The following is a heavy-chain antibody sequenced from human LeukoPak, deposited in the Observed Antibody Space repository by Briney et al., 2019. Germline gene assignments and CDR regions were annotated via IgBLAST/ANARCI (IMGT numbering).Heavy chain of an antibody. Sequence: SQTLSLTCAISGDSVPSNSAAWNWLPESPSRGLEWLGRTYYRSKWYNDYAVSVKSRITINPDTSKNQFSLQLNSVTPEDTAVYYCARVEMATQRAFDYWGQGTLVTVSS. V-gene: IGHV6-1*01. D-gene: IGHD5-24*01. CDR1: GDSVPSNSAA. CDR2: TYYRSKWYN. CDR3: ARVEMATQRAFDY. J-gene: IGHJ4*02.